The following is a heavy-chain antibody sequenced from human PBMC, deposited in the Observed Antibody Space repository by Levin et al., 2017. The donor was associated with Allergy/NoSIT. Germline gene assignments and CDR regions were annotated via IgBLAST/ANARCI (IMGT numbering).Heavy chain of an antibody. Sequence: GGSLRLSCAASGFMFSSYAMHWVRQAPGKGLEWVAVISYNGFNKYYADSVKGRFTISRDNSKNTLYLQVNSLRAEDAAVSFCAREVVLRYSNTWSAVDYWGQGTLVTVSS. CDR2: ISYNGFNK. CDR3: AREVVLRYSNTWSAVDY. CDR1: GFMFSSYA. J-gene: IGHJ4*02. D-gene: IGHD2-8*01. V-gene: IGHV3-30-3*01.